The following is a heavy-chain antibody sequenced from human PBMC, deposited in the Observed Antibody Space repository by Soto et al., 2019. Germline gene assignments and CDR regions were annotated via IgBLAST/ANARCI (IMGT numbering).Heavy chain of an antibody. J-gene: IGHJ5*02. V-gene: IGHV1-18*01. D-gene: IGHD2-2*01. CDR1: GYTFTSKG. CDR3: ARGVVVPAATGKSWFDP. Sequence: GASAKVSCKASGYTFTSKGITWVRQAPGQGLEWMGWISTYNGNTNYAQKLQGRVIMTTDTSTNTVYMELRSLRSDDTAVYYCARGVVVPAATGKSWFDPWGQGTLVTVSS. CDR2: ISTYNGNT.